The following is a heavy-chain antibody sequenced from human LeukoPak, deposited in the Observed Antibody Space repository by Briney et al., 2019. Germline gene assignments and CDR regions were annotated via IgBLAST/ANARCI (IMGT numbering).Heavy chain of an antibody. CDR3: ARSTGYSYGYRLDY. D-gene: IGHD5-18*01. V-gene: IGHV3-11*06. CDR2: ISSSSSYT. Sequence: GGSLRLSCAASGFTFSDYYMSWIRQAPGKGPEWVSYISSSSSYTNYAGSVKGRFTISRDNAKNSLYLQMNSLRAEDTAVYYCARSTGYSYGYRLDYWGQGTLVTVSS. CDR1: GFTFSDYY. J-gene: IGHJ4*02.